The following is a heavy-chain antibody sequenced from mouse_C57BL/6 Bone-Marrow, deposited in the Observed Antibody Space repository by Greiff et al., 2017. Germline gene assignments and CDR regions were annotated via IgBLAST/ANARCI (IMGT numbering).Heavy chain of an antibody. D-gene: IGHD1-1*01. CDR2: IHPNSGST. CDR1: GYTFTSYW. V-gene: IGHV1-64*01. J-gene: IGHJ2*01. Sequence: VQLQQSGAELVKPGASVKLSCKASGYTFTSYWMHWVKQRPGQGLEWIGMIHPNSGSTNYNEKFKSKATLTVDKSSSTAYMQLSSLTSEDSAVYYCARKGYGSSRYFDYWGQGTTLTVSS. CDR3: ARKGYGSSRYFDY.